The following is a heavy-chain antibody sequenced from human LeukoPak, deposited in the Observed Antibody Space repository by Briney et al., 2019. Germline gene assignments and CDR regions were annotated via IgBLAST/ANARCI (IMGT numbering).Heavy chain of an antibody. J-gene: IGHJ4*02. CDR3: TTDLSVVITFGGVIV. Sequence: GGSLRLSCAASGFTFSNAWMSWVRQAPGKGLEWGGRIKSKTDGGTTDYAAPVKGRFTISGDDSKNTLYLQMNSLKTEDTAVYYCTTDLSVVITFGGVIVWGQGTLVTVSS. D-gene: IGHD3-16*02. CDR1: GFTFSNAW. V-gene: IGHV3-15*01. CDR2: IKSKTDGGTT.